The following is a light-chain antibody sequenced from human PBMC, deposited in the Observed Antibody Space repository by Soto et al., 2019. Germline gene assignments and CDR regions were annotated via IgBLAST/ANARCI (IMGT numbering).Light chain of an antibody. J-gene: IGLJ1*01. CDR2: DVS. Sequence: ASGKGAPGGGSSISCTETSSDVGGYNYVSWYQQHPGKAPKLMIYDVSNRPSGVSNRFSGSKSGNTASLAISGLQAEDEADYYCSSYTSSSTLEVFGTGTKVTVL. CDR1: SSDVGGYNY. V-gene: IGLV2-14*01. CDR3: SSYTSSSTLEV.